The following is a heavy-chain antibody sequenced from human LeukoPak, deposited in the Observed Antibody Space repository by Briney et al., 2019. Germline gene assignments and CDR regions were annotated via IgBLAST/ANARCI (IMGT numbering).Heavy chain of an antibody. CDR3: AREPPTYCGFDCYVLGY. CDR2: INPNSGDT. D-gene: IGHD2-21*02. J-gene: IGHJ4*02. V-gene: IGHV1-2*02. Sequence: GASVKVSCKASGYRFTSLYVHWVRQAPGQGPEWMGWINPNSGDTQYAQKFKGRVTMTRDTSITTAYMELSGLTSDDTAVYYCAREPPTYCGFDCYVLGYWGQGTLVTVSS. CDR1: GYRFTSLY.